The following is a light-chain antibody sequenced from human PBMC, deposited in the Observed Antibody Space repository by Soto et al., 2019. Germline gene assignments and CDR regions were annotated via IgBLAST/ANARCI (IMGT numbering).Light chain of an antibody. CDR2: AAS. CDR1: QDIGNF. CDR3: QQYYSYSWT. J-gene: IGKJ1*01. V-gene: IGKV1-8*01. Sequence: IQMTQSPSSLSAFVGDRVTITCRASQDIGNFLAWYQQKPGKAPKLPIYAASTLQSGVPSRFSGSGSGTDFTLTINCLQSEDFATYYCQQYYSYSWTFGQGTKVDI.